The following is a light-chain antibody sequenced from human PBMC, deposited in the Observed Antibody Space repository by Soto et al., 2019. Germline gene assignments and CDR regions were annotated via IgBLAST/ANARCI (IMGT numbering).Light chain of an antibody. CDR2: AAS. CDR3: QQSYITPPIT. V-gene: IGKV1-39*01. CDR1: QSVSRY. J-gene: IGKJ5*01. Sequence: DVQMTQSPSSLSALVGDRVTITCRASQSVSRYLNWYQHKPGKAPKLLINAASNLRSGVPSRFSGSGSGTDFTLTIDGLQPEEFAVYYCQQSYITPPITFGQGTRLELK.